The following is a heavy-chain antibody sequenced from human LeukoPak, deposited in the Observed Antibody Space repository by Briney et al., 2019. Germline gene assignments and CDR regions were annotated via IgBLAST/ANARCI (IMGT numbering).Heavy chain of an antibody. V-gene: IGHV3-23*01. CDR3: AKAFTIFGVVTIDY. CDR1: GFTFNSYT. D-gene: IGHD3-3*01. CDR2: ISGSGGST. J-gene: IGHJ4*02. Sequence: GGSLRLSCAASGFTFNSYTMSWVRQAPGKGLEWVSGISGSGGSTYYADSVKGRFTISRDNSKNTLYLQMNSLRAEDTAVYYCAKAFTIFGVVTIDYWGQGTLVTVSS.